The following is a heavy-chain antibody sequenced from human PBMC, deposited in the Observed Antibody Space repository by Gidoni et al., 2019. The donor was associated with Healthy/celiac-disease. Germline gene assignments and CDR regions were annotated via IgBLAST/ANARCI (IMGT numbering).Heavy chain of an antibody. Sequence: EGQPGGSGGGLIQPGGALRLSCAAAGFSLSSNYMSWVRQAPGKGLEWVSVIYSGGSTYYADSVKGRFTISRDNSKNTLYLQMNSLRAEDTAVYYCARDGGDGYNPEYFDYWGQGTLVTVSS. D-gene: IGHD3-16*01. CDR3: ARDGGDGYNPEYFDY. CDR2: IYSGGST. J-gene: IGHJ4*02. CDR1: GFSLSSNY. V-gene: IGHV3-53*01.